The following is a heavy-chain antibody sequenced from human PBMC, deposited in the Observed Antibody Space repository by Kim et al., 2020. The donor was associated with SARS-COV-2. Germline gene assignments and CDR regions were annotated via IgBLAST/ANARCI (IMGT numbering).Heavy chain of an antibody. CDR1: GFTFSSYG. V-gene: IGHV3-30*18. Sequence: GGSLRLSCAASGFTFSSYGMHWVRQAPGKGLEWVAVISYDGSNKYYADSVKGRFTISRDNSKNTLYLQMNSLRAEDTAVYYCAKDFDQGIATVTIDYWGQGTLVTVSS. D-gene: IGHD4-4*01. J-gene: IGHJ4*02. CDR3: AKDFDQGIATVTIDY. CDR2: ISYDGSNK.